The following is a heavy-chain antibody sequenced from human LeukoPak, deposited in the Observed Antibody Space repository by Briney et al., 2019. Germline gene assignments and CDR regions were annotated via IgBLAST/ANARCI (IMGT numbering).Heavy chain of an antibody. CDR2: IYYSGST. CDR1: GGSISSYY. Sequence: PSETLSLTCTVSGGSISSYYWSWIRQPPGKGLEWIGYIYYSGSTNYNPSLKSRVTISVDTSKNQFSLKLSSVTAADTAVYYCARVRFSYFAVWGKGTTVTVSS. V-gene: IGHV4-59*12. J-gene: IGHJ6*04. D-gene: IGHD5-18*01. CDR3: ARVRFSYFAV.